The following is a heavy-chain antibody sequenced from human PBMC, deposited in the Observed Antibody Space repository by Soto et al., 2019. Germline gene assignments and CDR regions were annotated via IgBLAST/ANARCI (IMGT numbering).Heavy chain of an antibody. D-gene: IGHD3-10*01. CDR3: ARGGLKYYGSGSYCAY. Sequence: SETLSLTCAVYGGSFSGYYWSWIRQPPGKGLEWIGEINHSGSANYNPSLKSRVTISVDTSKNQFSLKLSSVTAADTAVYYCARGGLKYYGSGSYCAYWGQGTLVTVSS. V-gene: IGHV4-34*01. CDR2: INHSGSA. J-gene: IGHJ4*02. CDR1: GGSFSGYY.